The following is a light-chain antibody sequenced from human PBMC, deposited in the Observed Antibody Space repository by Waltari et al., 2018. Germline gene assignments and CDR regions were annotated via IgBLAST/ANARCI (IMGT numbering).Light chain of an antibody. Sequence: IVLPKPQDFLAVSLGERATITCKSSQTVFHTSNNKNFLAWYRQKPGQPPKLLIYWAFTRESGVPERISGSGSGTDFTLTINSLQAEDVAVYYCQQCYRYPLTFGEGTKVEIK. CDR3: QQCYRYPLT. CDR2: WAF. CDR1: QTVFHTSNNKNF. V-gene: IGKV4-1*01. J-gene: IGKJ4*01.